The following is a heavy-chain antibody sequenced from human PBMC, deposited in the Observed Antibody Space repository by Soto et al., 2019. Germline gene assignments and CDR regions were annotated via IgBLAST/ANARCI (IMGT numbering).Heavy chain of an antibody. CDR2: INHSGST. Sequence: SETLSLTCAVYGGSFSGYYLSWIRQPPGKGLEWIGEINHSGSTNYNPSLKSRVTISVDTSKNQFSLKLSSWTAADTAVYFCARGKYITMVRGGYYYYYGMEVWGQGTTVIVSS. V-gene: IGHV4-34*01. CDR1: GGSFSGYY. J-gene: IGHJ6*02. D-gene: IGHD3-10*01. CDR3: ARGKYITMVRGGYYYYYGMEV.